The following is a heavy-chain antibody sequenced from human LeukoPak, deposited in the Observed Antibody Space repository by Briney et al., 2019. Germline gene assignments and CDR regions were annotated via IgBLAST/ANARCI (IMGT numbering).Heavy chain of an antibody. CDR1: GYTFTGYY. Sequence: ASVKVSCKASGYTFTGYYMHWVRQAPGQGLEWMGWINPDSGGTNNAQKFQSRVTMTRDTSISTDYMELRRLRSSDTAVYYSARDNGDYWFDYWGQGTLVTVSS. V-gene: IGHV1-2*02. J-gene: IGHJ4*02. CDR2: INPDSGGT. D-gene: IGHD4-17*01. CDR3: ARDNGDYWFDY.